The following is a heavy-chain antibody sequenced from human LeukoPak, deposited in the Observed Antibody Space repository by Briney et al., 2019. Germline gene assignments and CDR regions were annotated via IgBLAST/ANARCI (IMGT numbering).Heavy chain of an antibody. D-gene: IGHD3-22*01. J-gene: IGHJ4*02. CDR3: AKGGYYYDSSGHNYFEY. CDR2: IRYDGSKK. CDR1: GFTFKSYS. Sequence: PGGSRRLSCAASGFTFKSYSIYWVRQAPGKGLEWVAFIRYDGSKKYYADSVKGRFTISRDNSKNTLYLQMNSLRAEDTAVYYCAKGGYYYDSSGHNYFEYWGQGTLVTVSS. V-gene: IGHV3-30*02.